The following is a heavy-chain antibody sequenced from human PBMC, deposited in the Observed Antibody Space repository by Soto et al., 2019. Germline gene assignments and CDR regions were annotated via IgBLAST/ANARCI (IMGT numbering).Heavy chain of an antibody. CDR1: GGSISSYY. CDR2: IYTSGST. J-gene: IGHJ5*02. CDR3: ASLSIAAGRRWFDP. Sequence: QVQLQESGPGLVKPSETLSLTCTVSGGSISSYYWSWIRQPAGKGLEWSGRIYTSGSTNYNPSLKSRVTMSVDTSKYQFSLKLSSVTAADTAVYYCASLSIAAGRRWFDPWGQGTLVTVSS. D-gene: IGHD6-6*01. V-gene: IGHV4-4*07.